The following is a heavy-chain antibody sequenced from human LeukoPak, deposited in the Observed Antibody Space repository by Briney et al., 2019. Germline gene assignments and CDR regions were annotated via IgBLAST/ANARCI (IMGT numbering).Heavy chain of an antibody. D-gene: IGHD3-22*01. V-gene: IGHV3-30*18. CDR3: AKDRTMIVVVYYFDY. CDR1: GFTFSSYG. Sequence: SGGSLRLSCAASGFTFSSYGMHWVRQAPGKGLEWVAVISYDGSNKYYADSVKGRFTISRDNSKNTLYLQMNSLRAEDTAVYYCAKDRTMIVVVYYFDYWGQGTLVTVSS. CDR2: ISYDGSNK. J-gene: IGHJ4*02.